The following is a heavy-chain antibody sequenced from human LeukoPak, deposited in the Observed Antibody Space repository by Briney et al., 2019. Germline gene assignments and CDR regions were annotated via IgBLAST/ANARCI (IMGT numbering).Heavy chain of an antibody. Sequence: PGGSLRLSCAASGFTFSSYSMNWVRQPPGKGLEWVSYIIISSGSIYYADSVKGRFTISRDNAENSLYLQMNSLRAEDTAVYYCARVLSGYSYGPFDYWGQGTLVTVSS. D-gene: IGHD5-18*01. V-gene: IGHV3-48*01. CDR1: GFTFSSYS. CDR2: IIISSGSI. J-gene: IGHJ4*02. CDR3: ARVLSGYSYGPFDY.